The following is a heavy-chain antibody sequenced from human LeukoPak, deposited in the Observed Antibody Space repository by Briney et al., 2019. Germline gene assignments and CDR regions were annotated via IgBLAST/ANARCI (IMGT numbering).Heavy chain of an antibody. J-gene: IGHJ4*02. CDR1: GGSISGYF. CDR2: IYYTGAA. CDR3: ATPSFYDILTGTFDY. Sequence: PSETLSLTCTVSGGSISGYFWGWVRQPPGEGLEFIGYIYYTGAASYNPSLNNRVTISVDTSKNQFSLKLSSVTAADTAVYYCATPSFYDILTGTFDYWGQGTLVTVSS. V-gene: IGHV4-59*12. D-gene: IGHD3-9*01.